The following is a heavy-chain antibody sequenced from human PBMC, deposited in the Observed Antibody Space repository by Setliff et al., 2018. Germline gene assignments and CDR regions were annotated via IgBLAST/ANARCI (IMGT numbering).Heavy chain of an antibody. V-gene: IGHV4-59*01. CDR2: VYYSGAA. J-gene: IGHJ4*02. CDR3: ARGQATSSRSSLVY. D-gene: IGHD6-6*01. Sequence: PSETLSLTCNVSGDSISAASIMAWIRQPPGKGLEFIGYVYYSGAAKYDPSLKSRVTMSVDTSKNQFSLRLTSVTAADTAIYYCARGQATSSRSSLVYWGQGILVTV. CDR1: GDSISAAS.